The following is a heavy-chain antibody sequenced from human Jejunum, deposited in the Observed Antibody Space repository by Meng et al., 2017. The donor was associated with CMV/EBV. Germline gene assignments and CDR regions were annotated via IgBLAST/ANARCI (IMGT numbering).Heavy chain of an antibody. CDR3: LIGLNGAASDFGA. Sequence: SGFHFINHSMAWVRQSPGKGLEWVARIRDTASGYTTEYAASVRARFTISRDDSKKSVFLQMHSLKTDDTAIYYCLIGLNGAASDFGAWGQGTLVTVSS. CDR2: IRDTASGYTT. V-gene: IGHV3-72*01. D-gene: IGHD3-3*01. J-gene: IGHJ5*02. CDR1: GFHFINHS.